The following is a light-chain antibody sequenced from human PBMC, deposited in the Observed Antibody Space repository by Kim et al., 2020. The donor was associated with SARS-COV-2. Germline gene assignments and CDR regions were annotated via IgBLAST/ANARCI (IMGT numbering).Light chain of an antibody. Sequence: PGERATLSCRASQSVTSSYLSWYRQKPGQAPKLLIYGASSRATGIPDRFSGSGSGTDFTLTISRLEPEDFAVYYCQQYGSSPLITFGQGTRL. CDR3: QQYGSSPLIT. V-gene: IGKV3-20*01. J-gene: IGKJ5*01. CDR2: GAS. CDR1: QSVTSSY.